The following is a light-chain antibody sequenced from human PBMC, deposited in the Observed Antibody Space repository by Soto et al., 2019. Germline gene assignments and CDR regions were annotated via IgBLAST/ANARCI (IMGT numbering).Light chain of an antibody. J-gene: IGKJ1*01. V-gene: IGKV3-15*01. CDR3: QQYNEWPET. Sequence: IVMTQSSATLSVSPGERTTLSCRASHSVRSSLAWYQQKPGQAPRLLIHGASTRATGIPGRFSGSGSGTEFTLIISSLQSEDFAVYYCQQYNEWPETFGHGTKVDIK. CDR1: HSVRSS. CDR2: GAS.